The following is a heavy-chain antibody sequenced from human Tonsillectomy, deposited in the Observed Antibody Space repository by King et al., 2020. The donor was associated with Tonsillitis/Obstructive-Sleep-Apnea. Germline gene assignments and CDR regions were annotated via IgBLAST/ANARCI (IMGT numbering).Heavy chain of an antibody. D-gene: IGHD2-2*01. V-gene: IGHV7-4-1*02. CDR3: ARCCPSSTSSKTPWDYYYYMDV. Sequence: QLVQSGSELKKPGASVKVSCKASGYTFTSYAMNWVRQAPGQGLEWMGWINTNTGNPTYAQGFTGRFVFSLDTSVSTAYLQISSLKAEDTAVYYCARCCPSSTSSKTPWDYYYYMDVWGKGTTVTVSS. J-gene: IGHJ6*03. CDR2: INTNTGNP. CDR1: GYTFTSYA.